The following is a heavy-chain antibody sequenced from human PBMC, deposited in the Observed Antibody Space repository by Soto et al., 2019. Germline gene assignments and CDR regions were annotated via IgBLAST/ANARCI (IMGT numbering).Heavy chain of an antibody. Sequence: EVHLVESGGGLVQPGGSLRLSCAGSGFTFSTYWMHWVRQVPGKGLVWVSRINSDGSTTSYADSVKGRFTISRDNAKDTLSPQMNSLRAEDTAVYYCARVGQGRYYFDYWGQGTLVTVSS. CDR3: ARVGQGRYYFDY. CDR2: INSDGSTT. V-gene: IGHV3-74*01. J-gene: IGHJ4*02. CDR1: GFTFSTYW.